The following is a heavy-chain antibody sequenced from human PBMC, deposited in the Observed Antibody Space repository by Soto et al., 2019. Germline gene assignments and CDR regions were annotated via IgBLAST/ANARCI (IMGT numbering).Heavy chain of an antibody. CDR2: IYYSGST. D-gene: IGHD3-3*01. CDR1: GGSISSGVYY. Sequence: KSSETLSLTCTVSGGSISSGVYYWSWIRHHPGKGLEWIGYIYYSGSTYYNPSLKSRVTISVDTSKNQFSLKLSSVTAADTAVYYCARSIKDYDFWSGYYIDYWGQGTLVTVSS. J-gene: IGHJ4*02. CDR3: ARSIKDYDFWSGYYIDY. V-gene: IGHV4-31*03.